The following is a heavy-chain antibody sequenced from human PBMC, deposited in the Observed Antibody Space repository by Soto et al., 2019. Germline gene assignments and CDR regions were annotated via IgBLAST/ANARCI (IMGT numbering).Heavy chain of an antibody. D-gene: IGHD3-16*01. CDR1: GFTFSSYA. CDR3: AITPEGGGEYYFDY. J-gene: IGHJ4*02. Sequence: GESLKISCAASGFTFSSYAMHWVRQAPGKGLEWVAVISYDGSNKYYADSVKGRFTISRDNSKNTLYLQMNSLRAEDTAVYYCAITPEGGGEYYFDYWGRGTLVTVSS. CDR2: ISYDGSNK. V-gene: IGHV3-30-3*01.